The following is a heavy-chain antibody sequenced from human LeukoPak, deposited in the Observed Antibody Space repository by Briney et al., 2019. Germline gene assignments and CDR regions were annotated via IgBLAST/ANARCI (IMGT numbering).Heavy chain of an antibody. CDR3: ARKPVDEYYDLLLNSYYFDY. J-gene: IGHJ4*02. Sequence: ASVKVSCKASGYTFTSYYMHWVRQAPGQGLEWMGWINPNSGGTNYAQKFQGRVTMTRDTSISTAYMELSRLRSDDTAVYYCARKPVDEYYDLLLNSYYFDYWGQGTLVTVSS. V-gene: IGHV1-2*02. CDR2: INPNSGGT. CDR1: GYTFTSYY. D-gene: IGHD3-3*01.